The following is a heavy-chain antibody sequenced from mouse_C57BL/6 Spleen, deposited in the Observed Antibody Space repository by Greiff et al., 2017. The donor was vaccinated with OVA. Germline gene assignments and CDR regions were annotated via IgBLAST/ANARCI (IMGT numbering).Heavy chain of an antibody. V-gene: IGHV2-9*01. J-gene: IGHJ4*01. CDR3: AKHGGYYAMDY. Sequence: VMLVESGPGLVAPSQRLSITCTVSGFSLTSYGVDWVRQPPGKGLEWLGVIWGGGRTNYNSALMSRLSISKDNSKSQVFLNMNILQTDYTAMYYCAKHGGYYAMDYWGQGTSVTVSS. CDR2: IWGGGRT. CDR1: GFSLTSYG. D-gene: IGHD1-1*02.